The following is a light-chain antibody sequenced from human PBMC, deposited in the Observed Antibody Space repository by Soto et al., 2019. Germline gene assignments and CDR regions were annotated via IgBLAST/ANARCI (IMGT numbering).Light chain of an antibody. CDR3: QHYNSYSEA. CDR2: KAS. J-gene: IGKJ1*01. V-gene: IGKV1-5*03. Sequence: DIPLTQSHSTLSGSVGDRVNNXWRASQSISSYLNWYQQKPGKAPKLLIYKASTLKSGVPSRFSGSGSGTEFTLTISSLQPDDFATYYCQHYNSYSEAFGQGTKV. CDR1: QSISSY.